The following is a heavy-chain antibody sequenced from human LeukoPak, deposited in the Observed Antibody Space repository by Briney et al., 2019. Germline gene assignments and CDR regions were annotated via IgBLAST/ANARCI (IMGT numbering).Heavy chain of an antibody. V-gene: IGHV1-8*01. D-gene: IGHD6-13*01. CDR2: MNPNSGNT. J-gene: IGHJ4*02. Sequence: ASVKVSCKASGYTFTSYDINWVRQATGQGLEWMGWMNPNSGNTGYAQKFQGRVTMTRDMSTSTVYMELSSLRSEDTAVYYCARGGSSWYDFDYWGQGTLVTVSS. CDR1: GYTFTSYD. CDR3: ARGGSSWYDFDY.